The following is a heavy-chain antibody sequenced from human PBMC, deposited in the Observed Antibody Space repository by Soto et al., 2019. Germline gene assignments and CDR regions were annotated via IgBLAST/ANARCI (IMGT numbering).Heavy chain of an antibody. Sequence: EVQLVESGGGLVQPGGSLRLSCAASGFTFSSYWMSWVRQAPGKGLEWVANIKQDGSEKYYVDSVKGRFTISRDNAKNSRDLQMNSRRGEDTAVYYFARDDKILTGYYKRKDYYCYGMDVWGQGTTVTVSS. CDR2: IKQDGSEK. CDR3: ARDDKILTGYYKRKDYYCYGMDV. V-gene: IGHV3-7*01. J-gene: IGHJ6*02. CDR1: GFTFSSYW. D-gene: IGHD3-9*01.